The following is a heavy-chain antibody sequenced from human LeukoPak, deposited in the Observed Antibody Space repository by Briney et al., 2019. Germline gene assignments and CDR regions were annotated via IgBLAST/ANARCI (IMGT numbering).Heavy chain of an antibody. D-gene: IGHD3-22*01. Sequence: GGSLRLSCAASGFSFSTYSMHWVRQAPGKGLEWVTYISSSSSTINYADSVKGRFTISRDNAKNSLYLQMNSLRAEDTAVYYCARRITMIVVAADYWGQGTLVTVSS. J-gene: IGHJ4*02. CDR1: GFSFSTYS. V-gene: IGHV3-48*04. CDR2: ISSSSSTI. CDR3: ARRITMIVVAADY.